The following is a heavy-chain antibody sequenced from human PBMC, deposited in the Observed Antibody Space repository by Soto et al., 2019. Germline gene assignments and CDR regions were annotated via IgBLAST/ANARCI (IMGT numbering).Heavy chain of an antibody. D-gene: IGHD3-22*01. J-gene: IGHJ3*02. V-gene: IGHV5-51*01. Sequence: GASLKISCRGSGYSFTSYWIGWVRQMPGKGLEWMGIIYPGDSDTRYSPSFQGQVTILADKSISTAYLQWSSLKASDTAMYYCTRVAYYDSSGSDAFDIWGQGTMVTVSS. CDR1: GYSFTSYW. CDR2: IYPGDSDT. CDR3: TRVAYYDSSGSDAFDI.